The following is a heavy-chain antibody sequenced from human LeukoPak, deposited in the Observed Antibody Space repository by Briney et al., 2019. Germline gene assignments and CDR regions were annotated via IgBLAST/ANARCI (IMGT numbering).Heavy chain of an antibody. V-gene: IGHV3-7*03. CDR3: ATPLDYYDTSGYHEGGD. CDR2: IKEDGSKK. Sequence: GGSLRLSCAASGFTFSGHWMAWVRQAPGKGLEWLANIKEDGSKKNYVDSVKGRFTISRDNTKNSLYLQMNSLRAEDTAVYYCATPLDYYDTSGYHEGGDWGQGTLVTVSS. D-gene: IGHD3-22*01. CDR1: GFTFSGHW. J-gene: IGHJ4*02.